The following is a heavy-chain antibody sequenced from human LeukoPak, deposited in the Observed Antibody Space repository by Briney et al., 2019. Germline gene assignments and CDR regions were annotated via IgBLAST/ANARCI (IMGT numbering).Heavy chain of an antibody. CDR1: GGSISSDY. J-gene: IGHJ6*02. V-gene: IGHV4-59*01. CDR3: ARVSVVYGMDV. Sequence: SETLSLTCSVSGGSISSDYWAWIRQPPGKGLEWIGYMYYTGSTNYNPSLKSRVAISLATSKNQFSLKLSSVTAADTAVYYCARVSVVYGMDVWGRGTTVTVSS. CDR2: MYYTGST.